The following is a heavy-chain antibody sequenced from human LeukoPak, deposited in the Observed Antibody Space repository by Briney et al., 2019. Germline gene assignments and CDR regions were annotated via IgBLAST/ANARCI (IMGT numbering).Heavy chain of an antibody. CDR2: ISRGGYSK. D-gene: IGHD3-10*02. J-gene: IGHJ6*04. Sequence: GGSLRLSCEISEFSVSTSSMSWVRQAPGKGLEWVSSISRGGYSKTYAKSVKGRFSISRDNRKNSLFLEMNSLRVEDTAVYYCAELGITMIGGVWGKGTTVTVSS. CDR1: EFSVSTSS. CDR3: AELGITMIGGV. V-gene: IGHV3-21*01.